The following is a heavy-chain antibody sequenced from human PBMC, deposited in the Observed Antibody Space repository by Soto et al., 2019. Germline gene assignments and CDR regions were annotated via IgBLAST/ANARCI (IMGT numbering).Heavy chain of an antibody. D-gene: IGHD3-9*01. J-gene: IGHJ5*02. V-gene: IGHV3-30-3*01. CDR3: ARANYDILTGYPEWFDP. CDR2: ISYDGSNK. Sequence: GGSLRLSCAASGFTFSSYAMHWVRQAPGKGLEWVAVISYDGSNKYYADSVKGRFTISRDTSKNTLYLQMNSLRADDTAVYYCARANYDILTGYPEWFDPSGQGTLVTVSS. CDR1: GFTFSSYA.